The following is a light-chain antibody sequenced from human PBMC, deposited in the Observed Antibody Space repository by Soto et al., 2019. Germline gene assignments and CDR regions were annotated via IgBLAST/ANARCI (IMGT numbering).Light chain of an antibody. CDR3: QQYGSSPVT. CDR1: QSVSSTY. V-gene: IGKV3-20*01. CDR2: GAS. Sequence: EIVLTQSPGTLSLSPGERATLSCRASQSVSSTYLAWYQHKPGQAPRLLIYGASNRATGIPDRFSGSGSVTDFTLTISRLEPEDFALDYCQQYGSSPVTFGQGTKLEIK. J-gene: IGKJ2*01.